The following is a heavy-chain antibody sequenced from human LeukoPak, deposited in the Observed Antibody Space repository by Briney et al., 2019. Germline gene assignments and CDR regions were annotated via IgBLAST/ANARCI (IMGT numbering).Heavy chain of an antibody. Sequence: PSETLSHTCTVSGGSISSYYWNWIRQPPGKGLEWIGYIYYSGSTNYNPSLKSRVTISVDTSKNQFSLKLSSVTAADTAVYFCARQLRGEAVAGHLQPFDYWGQGTLVTVSS. CDR2: IYYSGST. D-gene: IGHD6-19*01. V-gene: IGHV4-59*08. CDR1: GGSISSYY. CDR3: ARQLRGEAVAGHLQPFDY. J-gene: IGHJ4*02.